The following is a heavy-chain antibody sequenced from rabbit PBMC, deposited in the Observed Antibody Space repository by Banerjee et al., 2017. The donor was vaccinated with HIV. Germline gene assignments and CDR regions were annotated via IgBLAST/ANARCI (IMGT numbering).Heavy chain of an antibody. J-gene: IGHJ6*01. V-gene: IGHV1S45*01. Sequence: QEQLEESGGDLVKPEGSLTLTCTASGFSFSNNAMCWVRQAPGKGLEWIACINTSSGNTVYASWAKGRFTLSKTSSTTVTLQMTSLTAADTATYFCARDAGGDGYSNDLWGPGTLVTVS. CDR1: GFSFSNNA. CDR3: ARDAGGDGYSNDL. D-gene: IGHD7-1*01. CDR2: INTSSGNT.